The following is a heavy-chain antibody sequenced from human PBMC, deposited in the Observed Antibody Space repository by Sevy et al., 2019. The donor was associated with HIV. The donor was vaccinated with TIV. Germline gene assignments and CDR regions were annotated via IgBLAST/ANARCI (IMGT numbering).Heavy chain of an antibody. CDR3: NRITLQGEDAFDP. J-gene: IGHJ3*01. D-gene: IGHD3-10*01. CDR1: GFIFSSYE. Sequence: GGSLRLSCAASGFIFSSYEMSWVRQAPGKGLEWISYIGSSGSNVYHADSVKGRFTISRDNAQNSLYLQMNSLRVEDTAVYYCNRITLQGEDAFDPWGQGTMVTVSS. CDR2: IGSSGSNV. V-gene: IGHV3-48*03.